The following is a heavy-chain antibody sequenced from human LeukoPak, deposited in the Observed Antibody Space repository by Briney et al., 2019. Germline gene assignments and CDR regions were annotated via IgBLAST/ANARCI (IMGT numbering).Heavy chain of an antibody. D-gene: IGHD2-8*01. CDR2: IKQDESEK. Sequence: GGSLRLSCAASGFTFRGYWMSWVRQAPGKGLEWVANIKQDESEKYYVDSVKGRFTISRDNAKNSLYLRMNSLRAEDTAVYYCARDRMVYFDYWGQGTLVTVPA. CDR1: GFTFRGYW. CDR3: ARDRMVYFDY. J-gene: IGHJ4*02. V-gene: IGHV3-7*05.